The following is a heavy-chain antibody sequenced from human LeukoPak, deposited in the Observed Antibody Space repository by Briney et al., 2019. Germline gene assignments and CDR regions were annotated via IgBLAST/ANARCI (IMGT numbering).Heavy chain of an antibody. CDR1: GFTFSSYS. J-gene: IGHJ4*02. Sequence: GGSLRLSCAASGFTFSSYSMNWVRQAPGKGLEWVSSISSSSSYIYYADSVKGRFTISRDNAKNSLYLQMNSLRAEDTAVYYCARWQSSSWEGIDYWGQETLVPVSS. CDR3: ARWQSSSWEGIDY. D-gene: IGHD6-13*01. V-gene: IGHV3-21*01. CDR2: ISSSSSYI.